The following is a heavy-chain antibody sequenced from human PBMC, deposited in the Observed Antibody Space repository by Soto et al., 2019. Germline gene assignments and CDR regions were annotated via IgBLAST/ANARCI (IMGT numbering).Heavy chain of an antibody. Sequence: ASVKVSCKASGYTFTGYYMHWVRQAPGQGLEWMGWINPNSGGTNYAQKFQGRVTMTRDTSISTACMELSRLRSDDTAVYYCARQLLWPSGPYGMDVWGQGTMVTVSS. V-gene: IGHV1-2*02. CDR2: INPNSGGT. D-gene: IGHD1-7*01. J-gene: IGHJ6*02. CDR3: ARQLLWPSGPYGMDV. CDR1: GYTFTGYY.